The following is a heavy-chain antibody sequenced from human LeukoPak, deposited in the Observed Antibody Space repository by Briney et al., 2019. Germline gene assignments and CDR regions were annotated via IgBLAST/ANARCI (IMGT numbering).Heavy chain of an antibody. CDR1: GFTFSSYS. V-gene: IGHV3-21*01. CDR2: ISSSSSYI. CDR3: ARGIAARPGGY. Sequence: GGSLRLSCAASGFTFSSYSMNWVRQAPGKGLEWVSSISSSSSYIYYADSVKGRFTISKDNAKNSLYLQMNSLRAEDTAVYYCARGIAARPGGYWGQGTLVTVSS. J-gene: IGHJ4*02. D-gene: IGHD6-6*01.